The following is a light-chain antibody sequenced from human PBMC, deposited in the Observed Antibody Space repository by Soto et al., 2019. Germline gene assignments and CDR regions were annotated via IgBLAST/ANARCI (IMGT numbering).Light chain of an antibody. CDR2: DTS. CDR1: QSVGSF. CDR3: QQRNSWPPTFT. V-gene: IGKV3-11*01. J-gene: IGKJ5*01. Sequence: ELVLTQSPATLSLSPGERATLSCRSSQSVGSFLAWYQQKPGQAPRLLIYDTSIRATGIPARFSGSGSGTDFTLTISSLEPEDFAVYYCQQRNSWPPTFTVGQGTRLEIK.